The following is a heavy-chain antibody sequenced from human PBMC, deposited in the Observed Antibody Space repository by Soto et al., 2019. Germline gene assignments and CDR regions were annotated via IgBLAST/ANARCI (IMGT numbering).Heavy chain of an antibody. CDR2: IIPIFGTA. V-gene: IGHV1-69*06. Sequence: RASVKVSCKASGGTFSSYAISWVRQAPGQGLEWMGGIIPIFGTANYAQKFQGRVTITADKSTSTAYMELSSLRSEDTAVYYCARAANLGYYYDSSGHFDYWGQGTLVTVSS. CDR3: ARAANLGYYYDSSGHFDY. D-gene: IGHD3-22*01. CDR1: GGTFSSYA. J-gene: IGHJ4*02.